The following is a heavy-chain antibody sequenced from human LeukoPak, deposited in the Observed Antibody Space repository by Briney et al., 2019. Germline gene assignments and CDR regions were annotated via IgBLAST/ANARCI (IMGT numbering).Heavy chain of an antibody. J-gene: IGHJ4*02. D-gene: IGHD3-10*01. CDR3: ARVGWFGGFYFDY. V-gene: IGHV3-33*01. CDR1: GFILNNYG. Sequence: GGSLRLSCAMSGFILNNYGMHWVRQPPGKGLEWVAFTWYDGSSNYYADSVAGRFTISRDNSKKKVFLQMNNVRAEDTAVYYCARVGWFGGFYFDYWGQGILVTVSS. CDR2: TWYDGSSN.